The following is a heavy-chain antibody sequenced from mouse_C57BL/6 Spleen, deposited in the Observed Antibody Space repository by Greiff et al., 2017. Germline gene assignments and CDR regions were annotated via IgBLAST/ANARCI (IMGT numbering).Heavy chain of an antibody. D-gene: IGHD1-1*02. CDR2: IHPNSGST. Sequence: VQLQQSGAELVKPGASVKLSCKASGYTFTSYWMHWVKQRPGQGLEWIGMIHPNSGSTNYNEKFKSKATLTVDKSSSTAYMQLSSLTSEDSAVYYCASYDYDAMDYWGQGTSVTVSS. V-gene: IGHV1-64*01. CDR1: GYTFTSYW. J-gene: IGHJ4*01. CDR3: ASYDYDAMDY.